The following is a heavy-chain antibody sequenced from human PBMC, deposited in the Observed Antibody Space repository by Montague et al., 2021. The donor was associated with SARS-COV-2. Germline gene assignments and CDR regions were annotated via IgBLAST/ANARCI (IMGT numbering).Heavy chain of an antibody. CDR3: AHRRDIYDIWSGFYTCQYYDAVNWFDP. CDR2: IYWDDDK. J-gene: IGHJ5*02. CDR1: GFSLSTTGVG. V-gene: IGHV2-5*02. Sequence: PALVKPTQTLTLTCTFSGFSLSTTGVGVGWIRQPPGKALEWLALIYWDDDKRYSPSLKTRLAISKDTSKNQVVLTMTSMDPVDTGTYYCAHRRDIYDIWSGFYTCQYYDAVNWFDPWGQGTLVTVSS. D-gene: IGHD3-3*01.